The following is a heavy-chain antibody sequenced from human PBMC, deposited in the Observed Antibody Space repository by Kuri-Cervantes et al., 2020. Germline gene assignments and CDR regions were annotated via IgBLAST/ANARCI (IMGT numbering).Heavy chain of an antibody. CDR3: ARDPFTYYYDSSGYPY. Sequence: GGSLRLSCAVSGYSISSVYYWGWIRQPPGKGLEWVSYISSSGSTIYYADSVKGRFTISRDNAKNTLYLQMNSLRAEDTAVYYCARDPFTYYYDSSGYPYWGQGTLVTVSS. CDR1: GYSISSVYY. J-gene: IGHJ4*02. D-gene: IGHD3-22*01. CDR2: ISSSGSTI. V-gene: IGHV3-11*04.